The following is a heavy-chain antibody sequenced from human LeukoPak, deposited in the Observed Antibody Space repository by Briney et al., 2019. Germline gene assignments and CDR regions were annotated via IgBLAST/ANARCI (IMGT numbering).Heavy chain of an antibody. CDR2: ISHSGSA. V-gene: IGHV4-59*01. J-gene: IGHJ5*02. D-gene: IGHD6-13*01. CDR1: GDSINSYY. CDR3: ARRFSGYSSSWHWFDP. Sequence: SETLPLTCTVAGDSINSYYWTWIRQPPGKGLEWIGYISHSGSANYNPSLKSRVTISVDTSKNQFSLKLNSVIAADTAVYYCARRFSGYSSSWHWFDPWGQGTLVTVSS.